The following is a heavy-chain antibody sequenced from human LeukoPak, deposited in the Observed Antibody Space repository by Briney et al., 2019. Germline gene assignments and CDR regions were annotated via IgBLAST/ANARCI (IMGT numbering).Heavy chain of an antibody. Sequence: PSETLSLTCSVSGDSINIYYWFWVRQPAGKGLEWIGRITGSGSTNYNPSLKSRVTMSVDTSKNQFSLKLSSVTAADTAVYYCARHSGATVPAALNYWGQGTLVTVSS. CDR2: ITGSGST. CDR3: ARHSGATVPAALNY. CDR1: GDSINIYY. J-gene: IGHJ4*02. D-gene: IGHD2-2*01. V-gene: IGHV4-4*07.